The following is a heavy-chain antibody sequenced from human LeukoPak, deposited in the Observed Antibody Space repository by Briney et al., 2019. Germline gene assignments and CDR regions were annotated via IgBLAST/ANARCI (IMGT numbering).Heavy chain of an antibody. Sequence: GGSLRLSCAASSNYWMHWVRQAPGKGLVWVSHINSDGSWTSYADSVKGRFTISKDNAKNTAYLQMNSLRAEDTAVYYCVSFYETYWGRGTLVTVSS. CDR2: INSDGSWT. CDR3: VSFYETY. D-gene: IGHD2/OR15-2a*01. J-gene: IGHJ4*02. CDR1: SNYW. V-gene: IGHV3-74*01.